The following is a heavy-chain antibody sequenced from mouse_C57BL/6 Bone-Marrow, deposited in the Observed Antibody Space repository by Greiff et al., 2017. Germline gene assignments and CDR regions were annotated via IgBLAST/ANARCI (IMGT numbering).Heavy chain of an antibody. J-gene: IGHJ4*01. CDR1: GFSLSTSNMG. V-gene: IGHV8-5*01. Sequence: QVTLKVSGPGILQPSQTLSLTCSFSGFSLSTSNMGIGWIRQPSGKGLEWLAHIWWNDDKYYNPSLKSRLTISKDTSNNQVFLKITSVDTADTAPYYCAQMKPDCGSTYYAMDYWGQGTSVTVSS. D-gene: IGHD1-1*01. CDR2: IWWNDDK. CDR3: AQMKPDCGSTYYAMDY.